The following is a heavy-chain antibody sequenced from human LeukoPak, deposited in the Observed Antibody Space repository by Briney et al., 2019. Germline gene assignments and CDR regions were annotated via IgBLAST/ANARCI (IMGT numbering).Heavy chain of an antibody. V-gene: IGHV3-30-3*01. Sequence: GGSLRFSCAASGFTFSSYAMHWVRQAPGKGLEWVAVISYDGSNKYYADSVKGRFTISRDNSKNTLYLQMNSLRAEDTAVYYCARSLVCGGDCYYKMDVWGQGTTVTVSS. J-gene: IGHJ6*02. CDR2: ISYDGSNK. D-gene: IGHD2-21*02. CDR3: ARSLVCGGDCYYKMDV. CDR1: GFTFSSYA.